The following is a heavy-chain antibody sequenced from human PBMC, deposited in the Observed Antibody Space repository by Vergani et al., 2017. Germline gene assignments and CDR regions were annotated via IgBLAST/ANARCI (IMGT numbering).Heavy chain of an antibody. CDR1: GYTFTSYA. V-gene: IGHV1-3*04. D-gene: IGHD3-10*01. J-gene: IGHJ4*02. CDR2: INTGNGNT. CDR3: ATYLWFGGQLVY. Sequence: QVQLVQSGAEVKKPGASVKVSCKASGYTFTSYAMHWVRQAPGQRLEWMGWINTGNGNTKYSQKFQGRVTITRDTSASTAYMELSSLRSEDTAVYYCATYLWFGGQLVYWGQGTLVTVSS.